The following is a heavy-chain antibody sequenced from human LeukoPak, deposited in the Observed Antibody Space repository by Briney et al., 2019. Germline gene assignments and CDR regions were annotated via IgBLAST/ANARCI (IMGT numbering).Heavy chain of an antibody. CDR2: IYSGGST. D-gene: IGHD3-3*01. CDR3: ARVQQHDFWSGYADY. CDR1: GFTVSNNY. J-gene: IGHJ4*02. V-gene: IGHV3-53*01. Sequence: GGSLRLSCAASGFTVSNNYMSWVRQAPGKGLEWVSVIYSGGSTYYADSVKGRFTISRGNSKNTLYLQMNSLRAEDTAVYYCARVQQHDFWSGYADYWGQGTLVTVSS.